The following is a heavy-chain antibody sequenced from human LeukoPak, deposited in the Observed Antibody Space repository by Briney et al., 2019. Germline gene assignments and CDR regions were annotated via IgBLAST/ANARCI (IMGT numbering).Heavy chain of an antibody. D-gene: IGHD5-12*01. CDR3: ARARGRLRFIDY. J-gene: IGHJ4*02. V-gene: IGHV3-48*03. CDR1: GFTFSSYE. CDR2: ISSSGTTM. Sequence: PGGSLSLSCAASGFTFSSYEMNWVRQAPGKGLEWVSYISSSGTTMYYADSVKGRFTISRDNAKNSLYLQMNSLRAEDTAVYYCARARGRLRFIDYWGQGAVVAVSS.